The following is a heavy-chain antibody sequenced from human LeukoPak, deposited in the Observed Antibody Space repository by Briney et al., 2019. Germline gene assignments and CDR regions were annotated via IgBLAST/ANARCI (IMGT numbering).Heavy chain of an antibody. D-gene: IGHD6-6*01. CDR2: ISSSSSTI. J-gene: IGHJ6*02. Sequence: PGGSLRLSCAASGFTFSSYSMNWVRQAPGKGLEWVSYISSSSSTIYYADSVKGRFTISRDNAKNSLYLQMNSLRDEDTAVYYCARGEPIAARRYYYGMDVWGQGTTATVSS. V-gene: IGHV3-48*02. CDR3: ARGEPIAARRYYYGMDV. CDR1: GFTFSSYS.